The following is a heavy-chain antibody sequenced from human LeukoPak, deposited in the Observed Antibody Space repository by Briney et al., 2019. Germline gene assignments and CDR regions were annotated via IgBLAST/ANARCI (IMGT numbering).Heavy chain of an antibody. D-gene: IGHD1-26*01. J-gene: IGHJ4*02. V-gene: IGHV3-48*02. CDR3: ASSGSYRFDY. CDR2: ITASGTAM. CDR1: GFTFSSYS. Sequence: GGSLRLSCAASGFTFSSYSMNWVRQAPGKGLEWVSHITASGTAMFYADSVKGRFTISRDNAKNSLYLQMNSLRDEDTAVYYRASSGSYRFDYWGQGTLVTVSS.